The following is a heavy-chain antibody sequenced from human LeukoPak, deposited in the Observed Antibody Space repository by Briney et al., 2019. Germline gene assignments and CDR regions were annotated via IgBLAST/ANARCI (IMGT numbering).Heavy chain of an antibody. CDR2: IYPGDSDT. CDR1: GYSFTSYW. V-gene: IGHV5-51*01. Sequence: GESLKISCKGSGYSFTSYWIGWVRQMPGKGLEWMGIIYPGDSDTRYSPSFQGQVTISADKSISTAYLQWSSLKASDTAMYYCARWIVYDYVWGSYRQVDYDAFDIWGQGTMVTVSS. D-gene: IGHD3-16*02. CDR3: ARWIVYDYVWGSYRQVDYDAFDI. J-gene: IGHJ3*02.